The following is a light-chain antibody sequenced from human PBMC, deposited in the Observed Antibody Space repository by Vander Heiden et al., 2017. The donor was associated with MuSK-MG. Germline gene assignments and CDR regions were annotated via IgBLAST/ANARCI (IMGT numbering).Light chain of an antibody. V-gene: IGKV3-15*01. CDR3: QQYNNGPPLT. CDR2: GAS. Sequence: DIVMTHSPATLSVSPGASATFSSRASQNVWTNVASYQQNPGQPPRLLNPGASTRATGIPARFSGSGSGTEFTLTVSSLQSEDFAVDYCQQYNNGPPLTFGGGTKVEIK. J-gene: IGKJ4*01. CDR1: QNVWTN.